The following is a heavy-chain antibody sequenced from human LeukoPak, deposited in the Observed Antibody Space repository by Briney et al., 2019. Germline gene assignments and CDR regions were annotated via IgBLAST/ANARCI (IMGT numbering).Heavy chain of an antibody. CDR1: GCTFTSYS. CDR2: VSTTNDKA. J-gene: IGHJ5*02. Sequence: ASVTVSCKASGCTFTSYSFSWVRQAPGQGLEWMGWVSTTNDKANYAQKLQGRVTMTTDTSTSTAYMELRSLSSDDTVVYYCGRVVTGYYRLDPWGLGTLVTVSS. D-gene: IGHD3-9*01. V-gene: IGHV1-18*01. CDR3: GRVVTGYYRLDP.